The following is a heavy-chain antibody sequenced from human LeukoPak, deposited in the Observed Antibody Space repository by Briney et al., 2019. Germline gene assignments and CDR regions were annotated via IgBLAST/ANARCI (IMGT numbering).Heavy chain of an antibody. V-gene: IGHV3-30*04. CDR1: GFTFSSYA. CDR3: ARSATPGTFDI. J-gene: IGHJ3*02. D-gene: IGHD2-15*01. Sequence: GGSLRLSCAASGFTFSSYAMHWVRQAPGKGLEWVAVISYDGSNKYYADSVKGRFTISRDNSKNTLYLQMNSLRAEDTAVYYCARSATPGTFDIWGQGTMVTLSS. CDR2: ISYDGSNK.